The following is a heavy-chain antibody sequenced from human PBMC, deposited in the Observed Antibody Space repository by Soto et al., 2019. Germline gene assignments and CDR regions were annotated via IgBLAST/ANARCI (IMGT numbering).Heavy chain of an antibody. CDR1: GYTSTTYY. V-gene: IGHV1-2*04. Sequence: GASVKVSCKASGYTSTTYYIHWVRQAPGQGLEWMGWINPNSGGTNYAQKFQGWVTMTRDTSISTAYMELSRLRSDDTAVYYCARYSSSLFYFDYWGQGTLVTVSS. D-gene: IGHD6-6*01. CDR2: INPNSGGT. CDR3: ARYSSSLFYFDY. J-gene: IGHJ4*02.